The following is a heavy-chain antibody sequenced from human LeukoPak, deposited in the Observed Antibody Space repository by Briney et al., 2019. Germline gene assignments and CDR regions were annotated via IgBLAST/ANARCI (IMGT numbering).Heavy chain of an antibody. V-gene: IGHV3-23*01. Sequence: GGSLRLSCAASGFTFSIYAMNWVRQAPGKGLEWVSSISANGGETHYADSVKGRFTISRDNSKNTLYLQINNPRVEDTTVYYCAKRYYDFPLDYWGQGTLVTVSS. CDR1: GFTFSIYA. CDR2: ISANGGET. J-gene: IGHJ4*02. CDR3: AKRYYDFPLDY. D-gene: IGHD3-3*01.